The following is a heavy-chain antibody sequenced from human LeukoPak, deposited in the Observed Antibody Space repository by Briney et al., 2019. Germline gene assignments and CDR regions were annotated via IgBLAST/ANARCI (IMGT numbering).Heavy chain of an antibody. CDR3: ARGIDISGGAFDV. J-gene: IGHJ3*01. V-gene: IGHV3-48*04. D-gene: IGHD3-22*01. CDR1: GFSFRSYS. Sequence: GGSMRLSCTTSGFSFRSYSMNWVRQAPGKGLEWISYISGASSTRYYADSVKGRFTVSRDNAKNSLFLELNTLGAADSAVYYCARGIDISGGAFDVWGLGTRVIVSS. CDR2: ISGASSTR.